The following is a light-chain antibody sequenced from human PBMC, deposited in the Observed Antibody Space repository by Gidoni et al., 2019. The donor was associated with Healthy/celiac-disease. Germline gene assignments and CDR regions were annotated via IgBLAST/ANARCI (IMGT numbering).Light chain of an antibody. CDR2: WAS. CDR1: QSVLYSSNNKNY. V-gene: IGKV4-1*01. J-gene: IGKJ2*01. CDR3: QQYYSTPYT. Sequence: IVMTQSPDPLAVSLGERATINCKSSQSVLYSSNNKNYLAWYQQKPGQPPKLLIYWASTRESGVPDRFSGSGSGTDFTLTISSLQAEDGAVYYCQQYYSTPYTFGQGTKLEIK.